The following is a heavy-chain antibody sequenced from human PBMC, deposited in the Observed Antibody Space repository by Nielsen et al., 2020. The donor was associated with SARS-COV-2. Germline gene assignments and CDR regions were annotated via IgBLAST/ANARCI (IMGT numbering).Heavy chain of an antibody. CDR3: ASGTFGGIAARSNWFDP. J-gene: IGHJ5*02. D-gene: IGHD6-6*01. Sequence: SETLSLTCAVYGGSFTDYYWNWIRQPPGKGLEWIGEINHSGTTNYNPSLKSRVTISVDTSKNQFSLKLSSVTAADTAVYYCASGTFGGIAARSNWFDPWGQGTLVTVSS. CDR1: GGSFTDYY. V-gene: IGHV4-34*01. CDR2: INHSGTT.